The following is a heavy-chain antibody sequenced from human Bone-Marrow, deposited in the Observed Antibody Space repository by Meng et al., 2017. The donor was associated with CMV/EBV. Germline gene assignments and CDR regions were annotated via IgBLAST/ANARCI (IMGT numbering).Heavy chain of an antibody. Sequence: GESLKISCAASGFTFSSYSMNWVRQAPGKGLEWVSSISSSSSYIYYADSVKGRFTISRDNSKNTLYLQMNRLRAEDTAVYYCARGRYNGSGSYSWWFDPWGQGTLVTVSS. CDR2: ISSSSSYI. V-gene: IGHV3-21*01. CDR1: GFTFSSYS. J-gene: IGHJ5*02. CDR3: ARGRYNGSGSYSWWFDP. D-gene: IGHD3-10*01.